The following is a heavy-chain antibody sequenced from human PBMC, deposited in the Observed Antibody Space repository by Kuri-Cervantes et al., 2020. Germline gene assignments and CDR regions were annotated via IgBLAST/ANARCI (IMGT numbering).Heavy chain of an antibody. D-gene: IGHD6-25*01. J-gene: IGHJ4*02. CDR3: ALIGSSDGYYFDY. CDR2: IIPIFGTA. V-gene: IGHV1-69*06. Sequence: SVKVSCKASGGTFSCYAISWVRQAPGQGLEWMGGIIPIFGTANYAQKFQGRVTITADKSTSTAYMELSSLRSEDTAVYYCALIGSSDGYYFDYWGQGTLVTVSS. CDR1: GGTFSCYA.